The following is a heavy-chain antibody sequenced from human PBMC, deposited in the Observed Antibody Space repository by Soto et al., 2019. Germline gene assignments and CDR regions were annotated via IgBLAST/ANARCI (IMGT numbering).Heavy chain of an antibody. Sequence: QVQLVQSGAEVKKPGSSVKVSCKASGGTFSSYTISWVRQAPGQGLEWMGRIIPILGIANYAQKFQGRVTITADKSTSTAYMELSSLRSEDTAVYYCARDVLTTLTGRSVGYFDLWGRGTLVTVSS. CDR1: GGTFSSYT. J-gene: IGHJ2*01. CDR3: ARDVLTTLTGRSVGYFDL. CDR2: IIPILGIA. D-gene: IGHD1-20*01. V-gene: IGHV1-69*08.